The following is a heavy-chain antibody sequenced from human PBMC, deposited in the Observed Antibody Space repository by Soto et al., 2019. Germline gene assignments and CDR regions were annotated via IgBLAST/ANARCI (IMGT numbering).Heavy chain of an antibody. D-gene: IGHD6-6*01. J-gene: IGHJ6*03. CDR3: ARHERQLVLGKYYYYYYMDV. CDR1: GGSISSYY. Sequence: SETLSLTCTVSGGSISSYYWSWIRQPPGKGLEWIGYIYYSGSTNYNPSLKSRVTISVDTSKNQFSLKLSSVTAADTAVYYWARHERQLVLGKYYYYYYMDVWGKGTTVTVSS. V-gene: IGHV4-59*08. CDR2: IYYSGST.